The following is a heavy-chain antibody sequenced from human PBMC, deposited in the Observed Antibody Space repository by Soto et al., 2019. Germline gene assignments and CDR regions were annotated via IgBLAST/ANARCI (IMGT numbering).Heavy chain of an antibody. CDR3: ARGGERYGYSYGIDY. CDR1: GFTFSSYA. Sequence: GGSLRLSCAASGFTFSSYAMSWVRQAPGKGLEWVSAISGSGGSTYYADSVKGRFTISRDNSKNTLYLQMNSLRAEDTAVYYCARGGERYGYSYGIDYWGQGTLVTVSS. CDR2: ISGSGGST. J-gene: IGHJ4*02. V-gene: IGHV3-23*01. D-gene: IGHD5-18*01.